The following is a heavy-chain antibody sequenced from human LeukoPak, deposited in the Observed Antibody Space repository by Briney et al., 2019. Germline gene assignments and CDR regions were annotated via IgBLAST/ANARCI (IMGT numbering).Heavy chain of an antibody. CDR3: ASWGYCSGGSCYRPLDY. CDR2: IKQDGSEK. J-gene: IGHJ4*02. D-gene: IGHD2-15*01. V-gene: IGHV3-7*01. CDR1: GFTFSTYW. Sequence: GGSLRLSCAASGFTFSTYWMSWVRPAPGKGLEWVANIKQDGSEKYYVDSVKGRFTISRDNAKNSLYLQMNSLRAEDTAVYYCASWGYCSGGSCYRPLDYWGQGTLVTVSS.